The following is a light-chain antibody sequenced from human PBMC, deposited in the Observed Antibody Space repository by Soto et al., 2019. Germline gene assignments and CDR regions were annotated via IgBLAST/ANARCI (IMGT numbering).Light chain of an antibody. CDR3: QQYNSYSPT. CDR2: KAS. J-gene: IGKJ1*01. V-gene: IGKV1-5*03. CDR1: QSISTW. Sequence: DIQLTQSPCTLSAFVGERVTLTCLASQSISTWLAWYQQEPGKAPKLLIHKASSLQSGVPSRFSGSGSGTDFTLTISSLHPDDFATYYCQQYNSYSPTFGQGTKVDI.